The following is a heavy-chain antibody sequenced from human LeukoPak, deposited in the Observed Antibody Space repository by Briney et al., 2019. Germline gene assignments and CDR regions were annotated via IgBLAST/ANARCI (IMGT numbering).Heavy chain of an antibody. D-gene: IGHD5-18*01. CDR1: GGPISSGSYY. Sequence: PSETLSLTCTVSGGPISSGSYYWSWIRQPAGKGLEWIGRIYTSGSTNYNPSLKSRVTISVDTSKNQFSLKLSSVTAADTAVYYCARVLGYSYTIDYWGQGTLVTVSS. CDR2: IYTSGST. J-gene: IGHJ4*02. CDR3: ARVLGYSYTIDY. V-gene: IGHV4-61*02.